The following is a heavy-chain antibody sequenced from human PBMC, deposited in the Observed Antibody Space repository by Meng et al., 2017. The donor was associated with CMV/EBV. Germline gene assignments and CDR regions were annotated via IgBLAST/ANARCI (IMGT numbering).Heavy chain of an antibody. CDR1: GFTFSSYW. J-gene: IGHJ6*02. CDR2: INSDGSST. CDR3: ERVPYCSSTSCYST. D-gene: IGHD2-2*01. V-gene: IGHV3-74*01. Sequence: GGSLRLSCAASGFTFSSYWMHWVRQAPGKGLVWVSRINSDGSSTSYADSVKGRFTISRDNAKNTLYQQMNILRAEDTAVYYCERVPYCSSTSCYSTWGQGTTVTVSS.